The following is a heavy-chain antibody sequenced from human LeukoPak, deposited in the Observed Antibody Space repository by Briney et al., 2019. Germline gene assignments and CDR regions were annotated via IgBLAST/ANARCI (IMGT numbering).Heavy chain of an antibody. CDR2: FSGSGGTT. CDR3: ANGNRCTSPNCLGYYYFYMDV. J-gene: IGHJ6*03. V-gene: IGHV3-23*01. CDR1: GFTFSSYA. Sequence: GGSLRLSCAASGFTFSSYAMNWVRQAPGRGLEWVSGFSGSGGTTYYADSVKGRFTISRDNSKNTLYLQMNSLRAEDTAVYYCANGNRCTSPNCLGYYYFYMDVWGKGTTVTISS. D-gene: IGHD2-8*01.